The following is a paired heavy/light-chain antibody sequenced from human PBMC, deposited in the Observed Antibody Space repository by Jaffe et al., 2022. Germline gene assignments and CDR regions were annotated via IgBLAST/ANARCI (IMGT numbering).Heavy chain of an antibody. V-gene: IGHV3-15*01. J-gene: IGHJ4*02. D-gene: IGHD6-19*01. CDR2: IRGKSDGGTT. Sequence: EVQLVESGGDLVKPGESLRLSCAASGLTFTKAWMHWVRQAPGKGLEWVGRIRGKSDGGTTDYAAPVKGRFTISRDDSQNTVYLQMNSLKMEDTAVYYCSTFSNGWVWGQGTLVTVSS. CDR1: GLTFTKAW. CDR3: STFSNGWV.
Light chain of an antibody. CDR3: QQYTTWPVT. Sequence: EIVLTQSPATLSLSPGERATFSCRASQSVSTNLAWYQQKPGQGPRLLIYAASTRATGIPARFSGSGSGTEFTLTITSLQSEDFAVYWCQQYTTWPVTFGQGTKLDIK. V-gene: IGKV3-15*01. J-gene: IGKJ2*01. CDR1: QSVSTN. CDR2: AAS.